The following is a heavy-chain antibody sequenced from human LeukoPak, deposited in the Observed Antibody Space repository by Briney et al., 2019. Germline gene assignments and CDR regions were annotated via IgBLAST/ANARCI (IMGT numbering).Heavy chain of an antibody. CDR2: IYYSGST. D-gene: IGHD6-19*01. CDR1: GGSISNYY. Sequence: SETLSLTCTVSGGSISNYYWSWIRQPPGKGLEWIGYIYYSGSTNYNPSLKSRVTISVDTSKNQFSLKLSSVTAADTAVYYCASSRYSSGWYDYWGQGTLVTVSS. CDR3: ASSRYSSGWYDY. J-gene: IGHJ4*02. V-gene: IGHV4-59*01.